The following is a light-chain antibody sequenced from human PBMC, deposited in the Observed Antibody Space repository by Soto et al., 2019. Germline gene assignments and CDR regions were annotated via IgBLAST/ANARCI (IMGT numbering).Light chain of an antibody. V-gene: IGLV2-14*01. CDR3: SSYTSSSTLYV. CDR2: AVT. CDR1: SSDVGDNNY. J-gene: IGLJ1*01. Sequence: QSALTQPASVSGSPGQSITISCTGTSSDVGDNNYVSWYQPHPGKAPKLMIYAVTHRPSGISNRFSGSKSGNTASLTIYGLQAEYEDDYYCSSYTSSSTLYVFGTGTKLTVL.